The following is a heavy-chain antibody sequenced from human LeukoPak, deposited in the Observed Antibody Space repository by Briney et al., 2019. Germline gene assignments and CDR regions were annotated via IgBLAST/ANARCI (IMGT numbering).Heavy chain of an antibody. D-gene: IGHD5-24*01. CDR1: GFTFSSYG. CDR2: ISGGGGST. J-gene: IGHJ4*02. V-gene: IGHV3-23*01. Sequence: GGSLRLSCAASGFTFSSYGMSWVRQAPGKGLGWVSGISGGGGSTYYSDSVKGRFTISRDNSKNTLYLQMNCLRGEDTALYYCAKEGPRDGYNAYWGQGTLVTVSS. CDR3: AKEGPRDGYNAY.